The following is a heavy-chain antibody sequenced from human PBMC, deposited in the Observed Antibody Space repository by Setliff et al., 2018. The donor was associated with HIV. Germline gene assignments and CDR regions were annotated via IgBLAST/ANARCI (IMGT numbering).Heavy chain of an antibody. CDR1: GYSFTDYY. V-gene: IGHV1-2*02. CDR3: ATFDYGPSLGKIDY. D-gene: IGHD4-17*01. J-gene: IGHJ4*02. CDR2: INPNRGGT. Sequence: ASVKVSCKASGYSFTDYYMHWVRQAPGQGLEWMGWINPNRGGTNYAQKFQGRVTMTRDTSITTAYMELSRLKSDDTAVYFCATFDYGPSLGKIDYWGQGTLVTVSS.